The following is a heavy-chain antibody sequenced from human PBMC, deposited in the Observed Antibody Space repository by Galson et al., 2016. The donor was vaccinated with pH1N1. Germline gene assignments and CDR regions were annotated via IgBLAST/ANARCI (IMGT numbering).Heavy chain of an antibody. CDR3: LRAVGAVEAF. D-gene: IGHD4/OR15-4a*01. J-gene: IGHJ4*02. CDR2: IKHDGSQK. Sequence: SLRLSCAGSGFTFSNYWMHWVRQAPGKGLEWVANIKHDGSQKYYVDSVKGRFTISRDNAMNSLYLQMNSLRDEDTAVYYCLRAVGAVEAFWGQGTLVTVSS. V-gene: IGHV3-7*01. CDR1: GFTFSNYW.